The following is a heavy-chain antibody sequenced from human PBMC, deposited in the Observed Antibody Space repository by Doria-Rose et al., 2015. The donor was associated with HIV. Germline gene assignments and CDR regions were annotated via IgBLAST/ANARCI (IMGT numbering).Heavy chain of an antibody. V-gene: IGHV2-26*01. CDR1: GVSLSSPGMG. D-gene: IGHD6-13*01. J-gene: IGHJ4*02. Sequence: QITLKESGPVLVKPTETLTLTCTVSGVSLSSPGMGVSWIRQPPGKALEWLANSFSDDERSYKTSLKSRLAISRDTSKSQVVLTMTDMDPVDTATYYCARIKSSRWYHKYYFDFWGQGTLVIVSA. CDR2: SFSDDER. CDR3: ARIKSSRWYHKYYFDF.